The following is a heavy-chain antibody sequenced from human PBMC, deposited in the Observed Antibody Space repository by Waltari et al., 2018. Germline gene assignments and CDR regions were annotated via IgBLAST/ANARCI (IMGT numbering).Heavy chain of an antibody. J-gene: IGHJ3*02. D-gene: IGHD3-22*01. CDR1: GFTLSRDW. V-gene: IGHV3-7*01. CDR3: ARDQWFAFDI. Sequence: EVQLVESGGGLVQPGGSLRLSCAASGFTLSRDWMSWVRQAPGKGPEWVANISTDGSEEYYVDSVRGRFTISRDNAKNSLYLQMNSLRPEDTAVYYCARDQWFAFDIWGHGTMVTVSS. CDR2: ISTDGSEE.